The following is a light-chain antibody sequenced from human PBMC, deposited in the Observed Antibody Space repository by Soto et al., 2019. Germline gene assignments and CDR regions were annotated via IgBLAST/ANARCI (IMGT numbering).Light chain of an antibody. Sequence: EIVMTQSPATLSVSPGERATLSCRASQSVSSNLAWYQQKPGQPPRLLIYGASTRATGIPDRVSGSGSGTEFTLTISSLQSEDFAVYYCLQYNNWPPFTFGPGTKVDIK. J-gene: IGKJ3*01. V-gene: IGKV3-15*01. CDR2: GAS. CDR3: LQYNNWPPFT. CDR1: QSVSSN.